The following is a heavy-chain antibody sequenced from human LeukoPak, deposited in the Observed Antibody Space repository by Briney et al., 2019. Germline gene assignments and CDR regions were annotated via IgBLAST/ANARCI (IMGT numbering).Heavy chain of an antibody. Sequence: ASVKVSCKASGYTFTSYDINWVRQATGQGLEWMGWMNPNCDNTGYAQKFQGRVTMARNTTISTAYVELSSLRSEDTAVYYCARVYSSGWYYHYYYYMDVWGKGTTVTVSS. J-gene: IGHJ6*03. V-gene: IGHV1-8*01. CDR3: ARVYSSGWYYHYYYYMDV. CDR2: MNPNCDNT. CDR1: GYTFTSYD. D-gene: IGHD6-19*01.